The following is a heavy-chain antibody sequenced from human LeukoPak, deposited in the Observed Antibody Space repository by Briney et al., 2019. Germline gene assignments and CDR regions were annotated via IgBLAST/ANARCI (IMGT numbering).Heavy chain of an antibody. CDR1: GFTFSSYW. D-gene: IGHD1-26*01. Sequence: GGSLRLSCVTSGFTFSSYWMSWVRQAPGKGLEWVTNIKPDESEKYYVDSVKGRFPVSRDNAKNSVYLQMNSLRVEDTAVYYCARVGDGATLEYWGQGTLVTVSS. CDR2: IKPDESEK. V-gene: IGHV3-7*01. J-gene: IGHJ4*02. CDR3: ARVGDGATLEY.